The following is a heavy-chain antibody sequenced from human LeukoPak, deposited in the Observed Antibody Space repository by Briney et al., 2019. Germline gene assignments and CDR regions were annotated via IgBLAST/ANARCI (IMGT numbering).Heavy chain of an antibody. CDR3: ARVRLVGYDILTGHYSFDY. CDR2: IYYSGNT. D-gene: IGHD3-9*01. CDR1: GGSISTYS. Sequence: PSETLSLTCTLSGGSISTYSWSWIRQPPGKGLEWIGYIYYSGNTNYNPSLKSRVTISVDTSKNQFSLKLSSVTAADTAVYYCARVRLVGYDILTGHYSFDYWGQGTLVAVSS. J-gene: IGHJ4*02. V-gene: IGHV4-59*01.